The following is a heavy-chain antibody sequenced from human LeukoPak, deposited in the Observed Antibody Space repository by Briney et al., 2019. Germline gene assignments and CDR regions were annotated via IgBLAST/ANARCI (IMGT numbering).Heavy chain of an antibody. CDR2: FDPEDGET. J-gene: IGHJ4*02. V-gene: IGHV1-24*01. CDR3: ATTSEGYCSGGSCYSGTGFEY. CDR1: GYTLTELS. D-gene: IGHD2-15*01. Sequence: ASVKVSCKVSGYTLTELSMHWVRQAPGKGLEWMGGFDPEDGETIYAQKFKGRVTMTEDTSTDTAYMELSSLRSEDTAVYYCATTSEGYCSGGSCYSGTGFEYWGQGTLVTVSS.